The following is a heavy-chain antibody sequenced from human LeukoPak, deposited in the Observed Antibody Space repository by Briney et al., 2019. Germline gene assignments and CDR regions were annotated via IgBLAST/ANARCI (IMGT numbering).Heavy chain of an antibody. Sequence: PGGSLRLSCEASGFSLSSYAFHWVRQAPGKGLEWVSFVSFDGRNKNYADSVRGRFTISRDNSKNTLYLQMNSLRAEDTAVYYCAKGLNYYYMDVWGKGTTVTVS. V-gene: IGHV3-30-3*01. CDR3: AKGLNYYYMDV. CDR2: VSFDGRNK. J-gene: IGHJ6*03. CDR1: GFSLSSYA.